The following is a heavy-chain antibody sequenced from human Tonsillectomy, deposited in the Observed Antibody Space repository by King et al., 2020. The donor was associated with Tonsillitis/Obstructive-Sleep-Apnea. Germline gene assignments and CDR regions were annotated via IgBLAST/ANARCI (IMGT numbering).Heavy chain of an antibody. J-gene: IGHJ4*02. CDR2: IIGAGGST. CDR3: AKSQGFLEWPSALDF. V-gene: IGHV3-23*04. D-gene: IGHD3-3*01. Sequence: VQLVQSGGGLAQPGGSLRLSCAASGFDFSHYAMNWVRQAPGKGLEWVSTIIGAGGSTYYADSVKGRFSSSRANSRNSLSLHMRSLGAGDTAIYYCAKSQGFLEWPSALDFWGQGTLVTVSS. CDR1: GFDFSHYA.